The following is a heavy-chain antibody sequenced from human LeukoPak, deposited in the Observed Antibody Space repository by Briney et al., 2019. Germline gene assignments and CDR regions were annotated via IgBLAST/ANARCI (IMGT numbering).Heavy chain of an antibody. CDR1: GFTFSSYS. D-gene: IGHD3-3*01. J-gene: IGHJ5*02. CDR3: ANMVASYGLYYDFWSGYPWMGFDP. Sequence: GGSLRLSCAASGFTFSSYSMNWVRQAPGKGLEWVSSISSSSYIYYADSVKGRFTISRDNSKNALYLQMNSLRAEDTAVYYCANMVASYGLYYDFWSGYPWMGFDPWGQGTLVTVSS. CDR2: ISSSSYI. V-gene: IGHV3-21*04.